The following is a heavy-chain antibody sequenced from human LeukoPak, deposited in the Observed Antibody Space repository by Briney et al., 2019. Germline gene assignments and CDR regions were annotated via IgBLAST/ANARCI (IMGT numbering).Heavy chain of an antibody. CDR3: ARDRTAVADNWYFDL. CDR2: IIPIFGTA. CDR1: GGTFSSYA. J-gene: IGHJ2*01. D-gene: IGHD6-19*01. V-gene: IGHV1-69*05. Sequence: SVKVSCKASGGTFSSYAISWVRQAPGQGLEWMGGIIPIFGTANYAQKFQGRVTITTDESTSTAYMELSSLRSEDTAVYYCARDRTAVADNWYFDLWGRGTLVTVSS.